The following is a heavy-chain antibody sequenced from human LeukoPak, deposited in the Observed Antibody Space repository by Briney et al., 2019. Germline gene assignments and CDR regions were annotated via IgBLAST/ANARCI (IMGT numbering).Heavy chain of an antibody. J-gene: IGHJ6*02. Sequence: PGGSLRLSCAASGFTFSSYGMHWVRQAPGKGLEWVAVISHDGSNKYYADSVKGRFTISRDNSKNTLYLQMNSLRAEDTAVYYCAKDCTNYGMGVWGQGTTVTVSS. CDR2: ISHDGSNK. CDR3: AKDCTNYGMGV. CDR1: GFTFSSYG. V-gene: IGHV3-30*18.